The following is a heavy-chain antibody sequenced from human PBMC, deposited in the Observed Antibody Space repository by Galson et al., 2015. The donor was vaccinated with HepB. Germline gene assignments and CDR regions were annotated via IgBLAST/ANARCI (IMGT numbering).Heavy chain of an antibody. CDR3: ARGQAVAGTWWFDP. CDR2: IIPIFGKA. J-gene: IGHJ5*02. CDR1: GGTFSSYA. Sequence: SVKVSCKASGGTFSSYAISWVRQAPGQGLEWMGGIIPIFGKANYAQKFQGRVTITADESTSTAYMDLSSLRFEDTAVYYCARGQAVAGTWWFDPWGQGTLVTVSS. V-gene: IGHV1-69*13. D-gene: IGHD6-13*01.